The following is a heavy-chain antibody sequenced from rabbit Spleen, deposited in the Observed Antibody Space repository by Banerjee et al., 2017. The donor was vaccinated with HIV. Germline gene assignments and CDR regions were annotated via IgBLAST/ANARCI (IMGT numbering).Heavy chain of an antibody. V-gene: IGHV1S40*01. CDR2: IDTGSSAFT. D-gene: IGHD1-1*01. J-gene: IGHJ6*01. CDR1: GFSFNSGYD. CDR3: ARDTSSSFSSYGMDL. Sequence: QSLEESGGGLVKPGTSLTLTCRASGFSFNSGYDMCWVRQAPGKGLEWIACIDTGSSAFTYFASWAKGRFTISKTSSTTVTLQMTSLTVADTATYFCARDTSSSFSSYGMDLWGPGTLVPS.